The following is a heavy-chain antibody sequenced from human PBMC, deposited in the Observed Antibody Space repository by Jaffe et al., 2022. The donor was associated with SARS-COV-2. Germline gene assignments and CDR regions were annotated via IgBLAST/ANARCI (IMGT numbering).Heavy chain of an antibody. J-gene: IGHJ6*02. D-gene: IGHD3-22*01. CDR2: IYTSGST. CDR1: GGSISSGSYY. V-gene: IGHV4-61*02. CDR3: ARGARGSGYYPFYYYYGMDV. Sequence: QVQLQESGPGLVKPSQTLSLTCTVSGGSISSGSYYWSWIRQPAGKGLEWIGRIYTSGSTNYNPSLKSRVTISVDTSKNQFSLKLSSVTAADTAVYYCARGARGSGYYPFYYYYGMDVWGQGTTVTVSS.